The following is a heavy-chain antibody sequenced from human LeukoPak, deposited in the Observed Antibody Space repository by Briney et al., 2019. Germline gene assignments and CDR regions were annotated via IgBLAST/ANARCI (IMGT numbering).Heavy chain of an antibody. CDR3: ARGFLGGAFDI. CDR2: IYSGGST. D-gene: IGHD3-16*01. J-gene: IGHJ3*02. Sequence: GGSLRLSCAASGFTVSSNYMSWVRQAPGKGLEWVSVIYSGGSTYYADSVKGRFTISRDNSKNTLYLQMNSPRAEDTAVYYCARGFLGGAFDIWGQGTMVTVSS. V-gene: IGHV3-66*01. CDR1: GFTVSSNY.